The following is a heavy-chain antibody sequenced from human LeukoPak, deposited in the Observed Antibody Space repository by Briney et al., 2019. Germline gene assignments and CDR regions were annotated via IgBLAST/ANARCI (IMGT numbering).Heavy chain of an antibody. D-gene: IGHD3-10*01. CDR3: ARDLLLWFGELLSAPYYYYGMDV. CDR2: ISSSSSTI. CDR1: GFTFSSYS. Sequence: GGSLRLSCAASGFTFSSYSMNWVRRAPGRGVEWVSYISSSSSTIYYADSVKGRFTLSRDNAKNSLYLQMNSLRDEDTALYYCARDLLLWFGELLSAPYYYYGMDVWGQGTTVTVSS. V-gene: IGHV3-48*02. J-gene: IGHJ6*02.